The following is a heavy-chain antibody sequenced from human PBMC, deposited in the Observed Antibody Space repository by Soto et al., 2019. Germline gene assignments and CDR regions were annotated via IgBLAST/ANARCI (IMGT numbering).Heavy chain of an antibody. CDR2: LISDGSTK. V-gene: IGHV3-74*01. CDR3: ARGSDYDYYYGMDV. J-gene: IGHJ6*02. D-gene: IGHD3-16*01. Sequence: PGESLRLSCAASGFTFSSYWLHWARQAPGKGLVWVSRLISDGSTKRYADSVKGRFTISRDNAKNTLYLQMNSLRSEDTAVYYCARGSDYDYYYGMDVWGQGTTVTVSS. CDR1: GFTFSSYW.